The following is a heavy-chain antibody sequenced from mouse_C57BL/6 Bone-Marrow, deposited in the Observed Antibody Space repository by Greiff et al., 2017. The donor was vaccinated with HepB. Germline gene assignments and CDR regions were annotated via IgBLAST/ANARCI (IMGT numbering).Heavy chain of an antibody. V-gene: IGHV8-12*01. D-gene: IGHD1-1*01. Sequence: QVTLKVSGPGILQSSQPLSLTCSFSGFSLSTSGMGVSWIRQPSGQGLEWLAHIYWDDDKRYNPSLKSRLTISKDTSRNQVFLKITSVDTADTATYYFALHYYGSSWFAYWGQGTLVTVSA. CDR2: IYWDDDK. J-gene: IGHJ3*01. CDR3: ALHYYGSSWFAY. CDR1: GFSLSTSGMG.